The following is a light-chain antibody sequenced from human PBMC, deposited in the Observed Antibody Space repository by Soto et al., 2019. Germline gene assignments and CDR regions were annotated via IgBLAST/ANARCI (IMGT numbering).Light chain of an antibody. J-gene: IGLJ2*01. CDR2: EVS. CDR1: SSDVGGYSY. CDR3: SSYTTSTSFIL. V-gene: IGLV2-14*01. Sequence: QSALTQPASVSGSPGQSITISCTGTSSDVGGYSYVSWYQQHPGKTPKLMIYEVSNRPSGVSHRFSGSKSGNTASLTISGLQAEDEAYYYCSSYTTSTSFILFGGGTQLTVL.